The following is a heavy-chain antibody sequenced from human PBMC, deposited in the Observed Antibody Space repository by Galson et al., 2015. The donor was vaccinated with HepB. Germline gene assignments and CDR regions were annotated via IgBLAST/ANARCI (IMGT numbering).Heavy chain of an antibody. CDR2: IDPTDSYT. J-gene: IGHJ4*02. Sequence: QSGAEVKKPGESLTISCTASGYTFTNYWISWVRQMPGKGLEWMGRIDPTDSYTNYRPSFQGHVTISVDKSTSTAFLHWSSLQASDTAVYYCARLQSSIAVAGDNWGQGTLITVSS. D-gene: IGHD6-19*01. V-gene: IGHV5-10-1*01. CDR1: GYTFTNYW. CDR3: ARLQSSIAVAGDN.